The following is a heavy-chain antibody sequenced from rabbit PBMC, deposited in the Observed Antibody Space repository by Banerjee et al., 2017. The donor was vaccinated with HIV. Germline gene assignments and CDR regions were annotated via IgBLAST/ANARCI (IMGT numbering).Heavy chain of an antibody. V-gene: IGHV1S7*01. Sequence: QLKESGGGLVQPGGSLKLSCKASGFDFSSYYMSWVRQAPGKGLEWIGYIDPVFGSTYYASWVNGRFTISSHNAQNTVSLQLNSLTAADTATYFCASASSSGYYGYYFNLWGPGTLVTDS. D-gene: IGHD1-1*01. CDR1: GFDFSSYY. CDR3: ASASSSGYYGYYFNL. J-gene: IGHJ4*01. CDR2: IDPVFGST.